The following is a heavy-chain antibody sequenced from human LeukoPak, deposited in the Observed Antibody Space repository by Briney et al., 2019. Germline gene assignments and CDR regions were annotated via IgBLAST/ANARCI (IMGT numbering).Heavy chain of an antibody. D-gene: IGHD2/OR15-2a*01. V-gene: IGHV3-23*01. CDR3: AKGVLSPVIVPFDF. CDR1: GFTFSNDA. CDR2: ISTSGGST. Sequence: AGGSLRLSCAASGFTFSNDAVTWVRQAPGKGLEWVSAISTSGGSTFYADSVKGRFTISRDNSKNTVYLQMNSLRAEDTAVYYCAKGVLSPVIVPFDFWGQGTLVTVSS. J-gene: IGHJ4*02.